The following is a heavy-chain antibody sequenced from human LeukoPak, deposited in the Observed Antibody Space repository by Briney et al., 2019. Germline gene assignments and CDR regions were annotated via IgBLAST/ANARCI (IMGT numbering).Heavy chain of an antibody. J-gene: IGHJ4*02. Sequence: ASETLSLTCAVSGGSISSSNWWNWVRQPPGKGLEWIGEIYRSGSTNYNPSLKSRVTISVDKSKNQFSLKLNSVTAADTAVYYCARRGSYGRNFDYWGQGTLVTVSS. D-gene: IGHD5-18*01. CDR1: GGSISSSNW. V-gene: IGHV4-4*02. CDR2: IYRSGST. CDR3: ARRGSYGRNFDY.